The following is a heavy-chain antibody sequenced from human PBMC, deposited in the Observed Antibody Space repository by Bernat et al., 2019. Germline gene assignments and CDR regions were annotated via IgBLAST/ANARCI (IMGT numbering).Heavy chain of an antibody. D-gene: IGHD3-10*01. CDR1: GFTFSSHS. CDR2: MSSSSSYI. V-gene: IGHV3-21*01. J-gene: IGHJ4*02. CDR3: ASRGTYYYGSEPGVD. Sequence: EVQLVESGGGLVKPGGSLRLSCAASGFTFSSHSMNWVRQAPGKGLVWVSSMSSSSSYIYYANSVKGRFTISRDNAKNSLYLQMNSLRAEDTAVYYCASRGTYYYGSEPGVDWGQGTLVTVSS.